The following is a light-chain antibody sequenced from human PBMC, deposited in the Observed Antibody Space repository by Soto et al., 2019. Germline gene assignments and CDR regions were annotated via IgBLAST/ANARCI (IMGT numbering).Light chain of an antibody. CDR1: SRDVGSFNL. CDR2: EVS. Sequence: QSVLTQPASVSGSPGQSITISCTGSSRDVGSFNLVSWYQQHPGKAPKLIIYEVSQRPSGVADRFSGSKSGNTASLTLSGLQAYDDADYCCCSYAGSSLCPLVFGTGTKLTVL. V-gene: IGLV2-23*02. CDR3: CSYAGSSLCPLV. J-gene: IGLJ1*01.